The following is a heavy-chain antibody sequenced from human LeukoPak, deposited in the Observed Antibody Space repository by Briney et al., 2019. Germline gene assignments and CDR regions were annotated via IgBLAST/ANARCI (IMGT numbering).Heavy chain of an antibody. CDR1: GFTFSSYA. D-gene: IGHD3-10*01. V-gene: IGHV3-23*01. CDR2: ISGSGGST. J-gene: IGHJ4*02. CDR3: AKDAPEGYYGSGSYLDY. Sequence: PGGSLRLSCAASGFTFSSYAMSWVRQAPGKGLEWVSAISGSGGSTYYADSVKGRFTISRDNSKNTLYLQMNSLRAEDTAVYYCAKDAPEGYYGSGSYLDYWGQGTLVTVSS.